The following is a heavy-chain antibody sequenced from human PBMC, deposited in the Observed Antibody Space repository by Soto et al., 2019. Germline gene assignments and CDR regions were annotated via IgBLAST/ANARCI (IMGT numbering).Heavy chain of an antibody. J-gene: IGHJ5*02. CDR3: ARVQITRSGSRRFDP. CDR2: VSAYNGAT. CDR1: GDTFSTYS. V-gene: IGHV1-18*01. Sequence: QVQLVQSAAEVKRPGASVKVSCRASGDTFSTYSFTWVRQAPGQGPEWMGWVSAYNGATYLAQKFQDRLTVTTETSTGTAYMELRSLRSDDTAVYYCARVQITRSGSRRFDPWGQGTRVTVSS. D-gene: IGHD5-12*01.